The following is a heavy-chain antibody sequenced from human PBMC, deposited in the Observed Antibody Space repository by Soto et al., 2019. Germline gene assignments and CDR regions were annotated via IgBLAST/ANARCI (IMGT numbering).Heavy chain of an antibody. J-gene: IGHJ4*02. CDR3: ARGGQYYDILTGLKPADC. V-gene: IGHV4-30-4*01. Sequence: SETLSLTCTFSGGSISSGDYYLSWIRQPPGKGLEWIGYIYYSGSTYYNPSLKSRVTISVDTSKNQFSLKLSSVTAADTAVYYCARGGQYYDILTGLKPADCWGQGTLVTVSS. CDR1: GGSISSGDYY. CDR2: IYYSGST. D-gene: IGHD3-9*01.